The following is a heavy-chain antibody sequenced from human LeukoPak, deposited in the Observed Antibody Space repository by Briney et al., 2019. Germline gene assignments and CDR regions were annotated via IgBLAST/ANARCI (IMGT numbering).Heavy chain of an antibody. V-gene: IGHV3-23*01. D-gene: IGHD2-21*02. J-gene: IGHJ2*01. CDR3: AKDVLRLNYGYFDL. Sequence: GGSLRLSCAASGFTLSNYAMSWVRQAPGKGPEGVAGISYSSGSIYYPDSVKGRFTISRHNSKNTLYLQMNSLRADDTAVYYCAKDVLRLNYGYFDLWGRGTLVSVSS. CDR1: GFTLSNYA. CDR2: ISYSSGSI.